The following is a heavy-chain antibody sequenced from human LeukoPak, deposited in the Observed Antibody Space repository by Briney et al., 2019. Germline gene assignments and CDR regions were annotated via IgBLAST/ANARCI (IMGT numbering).Heavy chain of an antibody. CDR1: GITFSSYA. V-gene: IGHV3-23*01. Sequence: PGGSLRLSCAVSGITFSSYAIIWVRQAPGKGLEWVSSTSVSDGSTYYADSVKGRFTISRDNSKKTLFLQMNSLRAEDTAVYYCAKLSGNCSTAGCYPYWGQGTRVTVSS. CDR2: TSVSDGST. J-gene: IGHJ4*02. D-gene: IGHD2-2*01. CDR3: AKLSGNCSTAGCYPY.